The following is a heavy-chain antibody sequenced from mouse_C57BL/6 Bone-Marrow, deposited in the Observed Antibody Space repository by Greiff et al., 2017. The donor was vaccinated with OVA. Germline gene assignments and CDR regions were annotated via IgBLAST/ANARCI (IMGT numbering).Heavy chain of an antibody. CDR3: ATYDYGSSPLYYAMDY. V-gene: IGHV1-64*01. Sequence: VQLQQSGAELVKPGASVKLSCKASGYTFTSYWMHWVKQRPGQGLEWIGMIHPNSGSTNYNEKFKSKATLTVDKSSSTAYMQLSSLTSEDSAVYYCATYDYGSSPLYYAMDYWGQGTSVTVAS. CDR2: IHPNSGST. D-gene: IGHD1-1*01. J-gene: IGHJ4*01. CDR1: GYTFTSYW.